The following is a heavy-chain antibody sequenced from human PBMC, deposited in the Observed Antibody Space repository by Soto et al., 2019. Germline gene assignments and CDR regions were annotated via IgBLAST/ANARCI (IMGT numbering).Heavy chain of an antibody. CDR2: IVPIFGPA. V-gene: IGHV1-69*13. D-gene: IGHD4-17*01. CDR3: ARDDSYGNRFDY. Sequence: ASVKVSCKSSGGTFSSYAISWVRQAPGQGLEWMGGIVPIFGPARYAPRFQDRVTITADESTNTAYLELISLTSQDTAVYYCARDDSYGNRFDYWGQGTLVTVSS. CDR1: GGTFSSYA. J-gene: IGHJ4*02.